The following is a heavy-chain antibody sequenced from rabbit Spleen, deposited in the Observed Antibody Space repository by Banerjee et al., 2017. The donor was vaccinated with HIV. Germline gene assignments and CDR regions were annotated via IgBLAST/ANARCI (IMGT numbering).Heavy chain of an antibody. CDR3: ARGATSAYGYMQSL. V-gene: IGHV1S40*01. CDR2: IYSGDAST. Sequence: QSLEESGGDLVKPGASLTLTCTASGFSFSSSDYMCWVRQAPGKRPEWIACIYSGDASTYYATWVNGRFTISSQSAQNTLYLQLNSLTAADTATYFCARGATSAYGYMQSLWGQGTLVTVS. J-gene: IGHJ6*01. D-gene: IGHD6-1*01. CDR1: GFSFSSSDY.